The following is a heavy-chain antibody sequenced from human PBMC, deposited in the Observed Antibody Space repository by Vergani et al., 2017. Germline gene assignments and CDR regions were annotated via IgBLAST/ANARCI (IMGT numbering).Heavy chain of an antibody. CDR1: GYTFTGYY. Sequence: QVQLVQSGAEVKKPGASVKVSCKASGYTFTGYYMHWVRQAPGQGLEWMGWINPNSGGTNYAQKFQGRVTMTRDTSISTAYMGLSRLRSDDTAVYYCARDKMGVVVPAAPIPYYYMDLWGKGTTVTVSS. CDR3: ARDKMGVVVPAAPIPYYYMDL. J-gene: IGHJ6*03. CDR2: INPNSGGT. V-gene: IGHV1-2*02. D-gene: IGHD2-2*01.